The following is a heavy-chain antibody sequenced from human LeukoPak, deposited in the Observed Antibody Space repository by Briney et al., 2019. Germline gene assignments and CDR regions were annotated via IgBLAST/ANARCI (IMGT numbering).Heavy chain of an antibody. CDR1: GGSFSGYY. D-gene: IGHD6-19*01. CDR2: INHSGST. Sequence: SETLSLTCAVYGGSFSGYYWSWIRQPPGKGLEWIGEINHSGSTNYNPSLKSRVTISVDTSKNQFSLKLSSVTAADTAVYYCARERWMDSSGWSPRGRNYYYYMDVWGKGTTVTVSS. CDR3: ARERWMDSSGWSPRGRNYYYYMDV. V-gene: IGHV4-34*01. J-gene: IGHJ6*03.